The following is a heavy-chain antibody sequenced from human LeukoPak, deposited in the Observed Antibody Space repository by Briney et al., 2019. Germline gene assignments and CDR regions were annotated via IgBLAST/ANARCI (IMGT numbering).Heavy chain of an antibody. CDR2: ISWNSGSI. V-gene: IGHV3-9*01. CDR3: AKDMMLAARLAGAFDI. J-gene: IGHJ3*02. Sequence: GGSLRLSCAASGFTFDDYAMHWVRQAPGKGLEWVSGISWNSGSIGYADSVKGRFTISRDNAKNSLYLQMNSLRAEDTALYYCAKDMMLAARLAGAFDIWGQGTMVTVSS. D-gene: IGHD6-6*01. CDR1: GFTFDDYA.